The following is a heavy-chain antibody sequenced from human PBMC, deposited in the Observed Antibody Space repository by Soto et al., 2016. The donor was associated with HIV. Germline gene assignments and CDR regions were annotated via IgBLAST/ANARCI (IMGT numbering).Heavy chain of an antibody. D-gene: IGHD6-19*01. Sequence: EVQLVESGGGLIQPGGSLRLSCTASEFTFSNYWMHWVRQAPGKGLVWVSHINIAGTMTRYADSVKGRFTISRDNAKNTLYLQMNSLRGEDTAVYYCARESPWLPEGPLDYWGQGALVTVSS. CDR2: INIAGTMT. CDR1: EFTFSNYW. V-gene: IGHV3-74*01. J-gene: IGHJ4*02. CDR3: ARESPWLPEGPLDY.